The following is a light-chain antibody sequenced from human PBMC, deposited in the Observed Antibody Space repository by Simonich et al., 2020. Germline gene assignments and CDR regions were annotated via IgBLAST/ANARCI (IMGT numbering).Light chain of an antibody. J-gene: IGLJ3*02. CDR1: SSNIGNNS. CDR2: DNN. CDR3: GTWDSSLSAWV. Sequence: QSVLTQPPSVSAAPGQKVTISCSGSSSNIGNNSVSWYQPLPGTAPKLLIYDNNKRPSGIPDRFSGSKSGTSATLGLTGLQTGDEADYYCGTWDSSLSAWVFGGGTKLTVL. V-gene: IGLV1-51*01.